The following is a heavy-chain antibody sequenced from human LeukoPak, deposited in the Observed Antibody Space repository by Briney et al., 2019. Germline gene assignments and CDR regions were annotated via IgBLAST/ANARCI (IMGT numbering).Heavy chain of an antibody. D-gene: IGHD2-15*01. Sequence: PSETLSLTCTVSGGSISNNNYYWGWIRQPPGKGLEWIGSVYYSGSTYYNPSLKSRITISVDTSKNQLSLNLSSVIATDTAVYYCARSTSLGYCSGGSCYRKHFDYWGLGTLVTVSS. V-gene: IGHV4-39*01. J-gene: IGHJ4*02. CDR1: GGSISNNNYY. CDR2: VYYSGST. CDR3: ARSTSLGYCSGGSCYRKHFDY.